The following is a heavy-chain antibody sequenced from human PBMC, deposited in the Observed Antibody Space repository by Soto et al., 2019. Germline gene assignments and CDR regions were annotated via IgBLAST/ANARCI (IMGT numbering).Heavy chain of an antibody. D-gene: IGHD4-17*01. CDR3: AKEYGYGDYVTNAEYFQH. V-gene: IGHV3-23*01. Sequence: EVQLLESGGGLVQPGGSLRLSCAASGFTFSSYAMSWVRQAPGKGLEWVSTISGSGGSTYYADSVKGRFTISRDNSKNTLYLQMNSLRAEDTAVYYCAKEYGYGDYVTNAEYFQHWGQGTLVTVSS. CDR2: ISGSGGST. CDR1: GFTFSSYA. J-gene: IGHJ1*01.